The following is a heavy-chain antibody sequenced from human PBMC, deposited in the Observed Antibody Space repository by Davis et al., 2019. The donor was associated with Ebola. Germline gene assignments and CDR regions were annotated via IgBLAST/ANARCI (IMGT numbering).Heavy chain of an antibody. CDR1: GFTFSGSA. V-gene: IGHV3-73*01. CDR2: IRSKANSYAT. Sequence: GGSLRLSCAASGFTFSGSAMHWVRQASGKGLEWVGRIRSKANSYATAYAASVKGRFTISRDDSKNTLYLQMNSLKTEDTAVYYCTTERFLEWLFFYWGQGTLVTVSS. D-gene: IGHD3-3*01. CDR3: TTERFLEWLFFY. J-gene: IGHJ4*02.